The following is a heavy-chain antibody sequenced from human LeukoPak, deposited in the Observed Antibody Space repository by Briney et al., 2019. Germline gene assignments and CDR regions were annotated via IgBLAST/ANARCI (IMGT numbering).Heavy chain of an antibody. D-gene: IGHD4-11*01. CDR3: AGAVDYSNSFDY. V-gene: IGHV1-69*13. CDR2: IIPIFGTA. Sequence: SVTVSFKASGGTFSSYAISWVRQAPGQGLEWMGGIIPIFGTANYAQKFQGRVTITADESTSTAYMELSSLRSEDTAVYYCAGAVDYSNSFDYWGQGTLVTVSS. J-gene: IGHJ4*02. CDR1: GGTFSSYA.